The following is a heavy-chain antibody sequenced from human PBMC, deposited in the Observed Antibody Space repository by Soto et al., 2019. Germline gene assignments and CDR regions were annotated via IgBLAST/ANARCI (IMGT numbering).Heavy chain of an antibody. D-gene: IGHD2-8*01. Sequence: EVQLLESGGGFIHPGGSLRLSCAASGFSFSSFAMNWVRQAPGKGLEWVSIISGSADSTFYADSVKGRFTISRDNSKSTLYLQINSLRAKHTAVYYCAKTRGAMIYAISVYGMDVWGQGTTVTVSS. J-gene: IGHJ6*02. CDR1: GFSFSSFA. V-gene: IGHV3-23*01. CDR3: AKTRGAMIYAISVYGMDV. CDR2: ISGSADST.